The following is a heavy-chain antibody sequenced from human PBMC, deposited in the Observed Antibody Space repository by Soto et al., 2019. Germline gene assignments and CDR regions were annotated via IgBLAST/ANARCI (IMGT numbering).Heavy chain of an antibody. CDR1: GFSLSTDGMC. V-gene: IGHV2-70*01. CDR2: IDWEDDK. CDR3: ARAAFYYDVGGSYQGYYFGY. Sequence: SGPTLVNATQTLTLTCAFSGFSLSTDGMCVSWIRQPPGKSLEWLALIDWEDDKYYNASLKTRLTISKDTSKSQVVLTMTNMDPEDTASYYCARAAFYYDVGGSYQGYYFGYWGKGTLVTVYS. D-gene: IGHD3-22*01. J-gene: IGHJ4*02.